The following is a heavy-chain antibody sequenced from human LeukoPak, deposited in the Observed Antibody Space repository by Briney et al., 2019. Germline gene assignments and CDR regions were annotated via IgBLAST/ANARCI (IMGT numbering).Heavy chain of an antibody. CDR3: ARVTAAGTPYYFDY. J-gene: IGHJ4*02. D-gene: IGHD6-13*01. Sequence: PSETLSLTCTVSGGSISSYYWSWIRQPPGKGLEWIGYIYYSGSTNYNSSLKSRVTISVDTSKNQFSLKLSSVTAADTAVYYCARVTAAGTPYYFDYWGQGTLVTVSS. CDR1: GGSISSYY. V-gene: IGHV4-59*01. CDR2: IYYSGST.